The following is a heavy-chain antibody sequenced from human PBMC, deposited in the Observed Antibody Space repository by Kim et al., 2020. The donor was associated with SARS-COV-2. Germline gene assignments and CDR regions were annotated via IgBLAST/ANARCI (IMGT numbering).Heavy chain of an antibody. CDR3: ARASSITSIGVGIIPGFDY. CDR1: GGSISSYY. D-gene: IGHD3-3*01. Sequence: SETLSLTCTVSGGSISSYYWSWIRQPPGKGLEWIGYIYYSGSTNYNPSLKSRVTISVDTSKNQFSLKLSSVTAADTAVYYCARASSITSIGVGIIPGFDYWGQGALVTVSS. CDR2: IYYSGST. V-gene: IGHV4-59*13. J-gene: IGHJ4*02.